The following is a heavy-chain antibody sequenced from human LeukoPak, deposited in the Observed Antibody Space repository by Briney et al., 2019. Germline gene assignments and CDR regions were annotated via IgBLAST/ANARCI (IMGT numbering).Heavy chain of an antibody. CDR3: ARDRQIYYYYMDV. V-gene: IGHV3-21*01. CDR1: GFTFSSYS. Sequence: GGSLRLSCAASGFTFSSYSMNWVRQAPGKGLEWVSSISSISSYIYYADSVKGRFTISRDNAKNSLYLQMNSLRAEDTAVYYCARDRQIYYYYMDVWGKGTTVTISS. J-gene: IGHJ6*03. CDR2: ISSISSYI.